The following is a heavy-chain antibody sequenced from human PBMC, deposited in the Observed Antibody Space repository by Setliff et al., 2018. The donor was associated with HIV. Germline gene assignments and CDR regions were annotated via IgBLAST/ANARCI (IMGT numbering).Heavy chain of an antibody. CDR3: VKDVLKFWSGSGALDF. J-gene: IGHJ4*02. D-gene: IGHD3-3*01. Sequence: PGGSLRLSCAASGFTFTSYGIHWVRQVPGQGLEWVALIWYDASKKEYSDSVKGRFNILSDDSKKTAYLQMNRLRDEDTAVYYCVKDVLKFWSGSGALDFWGPGTLVTVSS. V-gene: IGHV3-33*06. CDR1: GFTFTSYG. CDR2: IWYDASKK.